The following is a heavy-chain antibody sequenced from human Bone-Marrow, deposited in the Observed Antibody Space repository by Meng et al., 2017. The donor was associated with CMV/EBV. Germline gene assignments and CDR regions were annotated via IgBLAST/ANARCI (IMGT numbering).Heavy chain of an antibody. CDR3: ARDLVVVPAANNWFDP. V-gene: IGHV1-46*01. Sequence: VELVQSGAEVKKPGASVKVSCKASGYPFTSYYMHWGRQAPGQGLEWMGIINPSGGSTSYAQKFQGRVTMTRDTSTSTVYMELSSLRSEDTAVYYCARDLVVVPAANNWFDPWGQGTLVTVSS. CDR1: GYPFTSYY. D-gene: IGHD2-2*01. J-gene: IGHJ5*02. CDR2: INPSGGST.